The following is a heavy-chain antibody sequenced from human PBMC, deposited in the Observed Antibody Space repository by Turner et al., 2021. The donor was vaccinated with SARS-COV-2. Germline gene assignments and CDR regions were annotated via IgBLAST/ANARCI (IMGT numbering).Heavy chain of an antibody. Sequence: QVQLVQSGAEVKKPGASVKVPCKASGYTFTGYYMHWVRQAPGQGLEWMGWINPNSGGTNYAQKFQGRVTMTRDTSISTAYMELSSLRSDDTAVYYCARDDTVDTAMVTGFDPWGQGTLVTVSS. CDR1: GYTFTGYY. D-gene: IGHD5-18*01. V-gene: IGHV1-2*02. J-gene: IGHJ5*02. CDR2: INPNSGGT. CDR3: ARDDTVDTAMVTGFDP.